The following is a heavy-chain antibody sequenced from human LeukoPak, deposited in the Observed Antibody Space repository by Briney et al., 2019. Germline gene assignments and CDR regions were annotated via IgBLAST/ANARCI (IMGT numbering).Heavy chain of an antibody. CDR2: IIPIFGTA. D-gene: IGHD3-10*01. J-gene: IGHJ6*03. CDR1: GGTFSNYA. CDR3: ARASYANYYGSGSYYNQFLYYSMDV. V-gene: IGHV1-69*13. Sequence: ASVKVSCKASGGTFSNYAISWVRQAPGQGLEWMGAIIPIFGTANYAQKFQGRVTITADEPTSAAYMELSSLRSEDTAVYYCARASYANYYGSGSYYNQFLYYSMDVWGKGTTVIVSS.